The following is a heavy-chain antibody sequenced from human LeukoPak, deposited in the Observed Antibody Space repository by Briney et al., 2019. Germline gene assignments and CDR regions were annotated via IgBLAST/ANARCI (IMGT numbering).Heavy chain of an antibody. V-gene: IGHV3-23*01. J-gene: IGHJ4*02. D-gene: IGHD1-26*01. CDR3: AKGARWELPLDS. Sequence: PGGSLRLSCAASGFXFSXYAXTWIXXAPXKXXEXVSVFSGSNSNTYYADSVKGRFTISRDNSKNTLFLQMNSLRAEDTAIYYCAKGARWELPLDSWGQGTLVTVSS. CDR2: FSGSNSNT. CDR1: GFXFSXYA.